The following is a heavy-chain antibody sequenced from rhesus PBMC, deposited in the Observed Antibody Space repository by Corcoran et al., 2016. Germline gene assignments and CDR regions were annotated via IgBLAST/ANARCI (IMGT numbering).Heavy chain of an antibody. Sequence: QLQLQESGPGLVKPSETLSVTCAVSGGSISSSYWSWIRQAPGKGLEWIGYIYGSGSSTNYNPSLKSRVTLSVDTSKNQRSLKLSSVTAADTAVYYCASGAAAGYYWGQGVLVTVSS. CDR2: IYGSGSST. V-gene: IGHV4-169*02. D-gene: IGHD6-25*01. CDR3: ASGAAAGYY. J-gene: IGHJ4*01. CDR1: GGSISSSY.